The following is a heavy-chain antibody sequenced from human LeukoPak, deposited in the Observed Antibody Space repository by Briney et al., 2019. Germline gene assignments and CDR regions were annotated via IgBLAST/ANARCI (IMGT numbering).Heavy chain of an antibody. J-gene: IGHJ4*02. Sequence: GGSLSLSCTASGFTFSSYWMNWVRQAPGKGLEWVSVIYSGGSTYYADSVKGRFTISRDNAKNSLYLQMNSLRAEDTAVYYCARRGGRIAAAEDYWGQGTLVTVSS. CDR1: GFTFSSYW. CDR3: ARRGGRIAAAEDY. V-gene: IGHV3-66*01. CDR2: IYSGGST. D-gene: IGHD6-13*01.